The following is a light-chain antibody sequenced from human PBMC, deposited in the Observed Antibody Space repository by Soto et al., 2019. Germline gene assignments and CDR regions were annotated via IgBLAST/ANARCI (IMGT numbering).Light chain of an antibody. CDR1: SSDVGGYNY. Sequence: QSVLTQPASVSGSPGQSITISCSGTSSDVGGYNYVSWYQQHPGKAPQVMIYDVSNRPSGVSNHFSGSKSGNTASLTISGLPAEDEADYYCYSYTTSSTYVFGTGTKVTVL. V-gene: IGLV2-14*01. CDR3: YSYTTSSTYV. CDR2: DVS. J-gene: IGLJ1*01.